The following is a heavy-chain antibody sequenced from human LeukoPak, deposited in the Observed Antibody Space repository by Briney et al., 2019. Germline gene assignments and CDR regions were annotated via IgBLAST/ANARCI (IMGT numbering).Heavy chain of an antibody. CDR3: ARGPFRDSSSWYYFDY. CDR1: GDTISSYF. Sequence: SETLSLTCTVSGDTISSYFWSWIRQPPGKGLEWIGYVYYSGSTNYNPSLKSRVTISVDTSKNQFSLNLRSVTAADTAVYYCARGPFRDSSSWYYFDYWGQGTLVTVSS. V-gene: IGHV4-59*01. D-gene: IGHD6-13*01. CDR2: VYYSGST. J-gene: IGHJ4*02.